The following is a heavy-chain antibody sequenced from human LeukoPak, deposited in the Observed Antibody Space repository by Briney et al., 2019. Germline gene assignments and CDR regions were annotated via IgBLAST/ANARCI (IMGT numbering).Heavy chain of an antibody. D-gene: IGHD4-17*01. CDR2: ISSSSSYI. V-gene: IGHV3-21*01. Sequence: GGTLRLSCAASGFTFSSYSMNWVRQAPGKGLEWVSSISSSSSYIYYADSVKGRFTISRDNAKNSLYLQMNSLRAEDTAVYYCAREGMSYGDYFWRWGAFDIWGQGTMVTVSS. J-gene: IGHJ3*02. CDR3: AREGMSYGDYFWRWGAFDI. CDR1: GFTFSSYS.